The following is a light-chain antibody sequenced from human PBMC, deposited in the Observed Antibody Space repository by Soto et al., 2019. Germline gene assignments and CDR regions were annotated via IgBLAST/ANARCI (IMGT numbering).Light chain of an antibody. CDR3: AAWGVILSGVV. Sequence: QSVLTQPPSASGTPGQRVTISCSGSSSNIGSNYVYWYQQLPGTAPKLLIYRNNQRPSGVPVRFSGSKSGTSASLAISGRRSEDEADYYCAAWGVILSGVVFGGGTTLAVL. CDR1: SSNIGSNY. J-gene: IGLJ3*02. V-gene: IGLV1-47*01. CDR2: RNN.